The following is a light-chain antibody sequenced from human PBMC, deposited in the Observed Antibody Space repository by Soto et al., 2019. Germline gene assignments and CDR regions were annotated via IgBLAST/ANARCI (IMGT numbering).Light chain of an antibody. CDR1: QGIRND. CDR3: QQLRSYPST. CDR2: AAS. J-gene: IGKJ4*01. V-gene: IGKV1-17*01. Sequence: DTQMTQSPSSLSASVGDRVTITCRASQGIRNDLGWYQQKPGKAPKHLISAASTLHGGVPSRFSGSGSGTDFALTVTSLQAEDFATYYCQQLRSYPSTFGGGTKVDIK.